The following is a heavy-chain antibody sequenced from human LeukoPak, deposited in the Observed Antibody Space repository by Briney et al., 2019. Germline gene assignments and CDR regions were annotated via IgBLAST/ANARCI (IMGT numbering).Heavy chain of an antibody. Sequence: GGSLRLSCAASGFIFSSYGMHWVRQAPGKGLEWVAVISYDGSNKYYADSVKGRFTISRDNSKNTLYLQMNSLRAEDTAVYYCARGALYCSSTSCYNDYWGQGTLVTVSS. J-gene: IGHJ4*02. D-gene: IGHD2-2*02. CDR3: ARGALYCSSTSCYNDY. CDR1: GFIFSSYG. V-gene: IGHV3-30*12. CDR2: ISYDGSNK.